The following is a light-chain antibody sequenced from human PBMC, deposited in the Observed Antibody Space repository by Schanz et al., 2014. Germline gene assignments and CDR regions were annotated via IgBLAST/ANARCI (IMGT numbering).Light chain of an antibody. CDR3: QSYDNSLSGSWV. CDR2: ANY. Sequence: QSVLTQPPSVSGAPGQRVTISCTGSSSNIGAGYDVHWYQQLPGTAPKLLIFANYNRPSGVPGRFSGSKSGTSASLAITGLQAEDEADYYCQSYDNSLSGSWVFGGGTKLTVL. J-gene: IGLJ3*02. CDR1: SSNIGAGYD. V-gene: IGLV1-40*01.